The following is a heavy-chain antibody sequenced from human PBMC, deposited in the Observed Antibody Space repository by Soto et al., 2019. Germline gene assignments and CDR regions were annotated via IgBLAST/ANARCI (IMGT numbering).Heavy chain of an antibody. V-gene: IGHV3-30-3*01. D-gene: IGHD6-19*01. J-gene: IGHJ3*02. CDR1: GFTFNTYS. CDR2: ISFDGDKE. Sequence: QVQLMESGGGVVQPGRSLRLSCAASGFTFNTYSMHWVRQAPGKGLEWVGLISFDGDKEYYADSVKGRFTISRDNSRNTVYLQMSSLRPGDTAVYYCAMGWLVDAFDIWGQGTVVTVSS. CDR3: AMGWLVDAFDI.